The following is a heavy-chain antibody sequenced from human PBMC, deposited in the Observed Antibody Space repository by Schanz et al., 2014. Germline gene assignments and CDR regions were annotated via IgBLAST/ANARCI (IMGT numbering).Heavy chain of an antibody. CDR1: GFTLSSYG. CDR2: VSSRSDEI. V-gene: IGHV3-23*04. D-gene: IGHD2-21*02. CDR3: AKDLGVDCGDGCFNWYFDL. J-gene: IGHJ2*01. Sequence: VQLVDSGGGLVKPGRSLRLSCAASGFTLSSYGMHWVRQAPGKGLEWVAAVSSRSDEIKYADSVRGRFTISRDNSRSTMYLQMNSLRAEDTAVYFCAKDLGVDCGDGCFNWYFDLWGRGTLVTVSS.